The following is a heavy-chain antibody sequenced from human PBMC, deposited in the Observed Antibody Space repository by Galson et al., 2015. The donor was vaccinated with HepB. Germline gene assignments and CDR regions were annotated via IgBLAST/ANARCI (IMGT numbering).Heavy chain of an antibody. Sequence: QSGAEVKKPGESLEISCKGSGYSFTSYWIAWVRQMPGKGLEWMGIIFPGDSDTRYSPSFRGQVTISADKSISTAYLQWSSLKASDTAMYYCARSYSSSLNWFDPWGQGTLVTVSS. V-gene: IGHV5-51*03. D-gene: IGHD6-6*01. CDR1: GYSFTSYW. CDR2: IFPGDSDT. J-gene: IGHJ5*02. CDR3: ARSYSSSLNWFDP.